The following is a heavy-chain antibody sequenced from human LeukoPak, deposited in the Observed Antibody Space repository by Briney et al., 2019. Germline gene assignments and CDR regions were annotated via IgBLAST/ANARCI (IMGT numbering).Heavy chain of an antibody. Sequence: SETLSLTCAVYGGSFSGYYWSWIRQPPGKGLEWIGSIYHSGSTYYNPSLKSRVTISVDTSKNQFSLKLSSVTAADTAVYYCARFTYCSGGSCYYRYFDYWGQGTLVTVSS. D-gene: IGHD2-15*01. CDR1: GGSFSGYY. CDR3: ARFTYCSGGSCYYRYFDY. J-gene: IGHJ4*02. V-gene: IGHV4-34*01. CDR2: IYHSGST.